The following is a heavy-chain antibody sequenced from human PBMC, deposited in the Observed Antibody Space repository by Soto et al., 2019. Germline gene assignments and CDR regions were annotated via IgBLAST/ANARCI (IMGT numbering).Heavy chain of an antibody. CDR2: INHSGST. Sequence: SETLSLTCAVYGGSFSDDYWSWIRQPPGKGLEWIGEINHSGSTNYNPSLMGRVTISVDTSKNQFSLNLSSVTAADTAVYYCAGEVSGWYADYWGQGTLVTVSS. CDR3: AGEVSGWYADY. V-gene: IGHV4-34*01. CDR1: GGSFSDDY. J-gene: IGHJ4*02. D-gene: IGHD6-19*01.